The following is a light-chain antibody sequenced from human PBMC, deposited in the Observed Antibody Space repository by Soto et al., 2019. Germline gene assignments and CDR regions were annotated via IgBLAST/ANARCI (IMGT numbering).Light chain of an antibody. Sequence: DIQMTQSPSTLSASVGDRVTINCRASQGISSNLAWYQQKPGKAPKLLIYAASTLQSGVPSRFSGSASGTEFALTISSLQPEDFATYYCQHYNSYSEAFGQGTKVDIK. V-gene: IGKV1-9*01. CDR3: QHYNSYSEA. J-gene: IGKJ1*01. CDR2: AAS. CDR1: QGISSN.